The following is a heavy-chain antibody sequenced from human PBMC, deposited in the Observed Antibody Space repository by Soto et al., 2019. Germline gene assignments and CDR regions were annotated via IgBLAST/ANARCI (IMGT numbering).Heavy chain of an antibody. J-gene: IGHJ4*02. V-gene: IGHV3-11*06. Sequence: QVQLVESGGGLVKPGGSLRLSCAASGFTFSDYYMSWIRQAPGKGLEWVSYISSSSSYTNYADSVKGRFTISRDNAKNSLYLQMNSLRAEDTAVYYCARDPAAAGRRDRRLTDYWGQGTLVTVSS. CDR1: GFTFSDYY. CDR3: ARDPAAAGRRDRRLTDY. D-gene: IGHD6-13*01. CDR2: ISSSSSYT.